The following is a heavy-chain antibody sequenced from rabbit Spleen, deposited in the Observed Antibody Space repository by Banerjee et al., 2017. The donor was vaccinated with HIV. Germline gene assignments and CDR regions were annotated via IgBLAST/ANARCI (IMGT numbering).Heavy chain of an antibody. CDR1: GLDFSSSYW. CDR3: ARDSSSSFSSYGMDL. V-gene: IGHV1S45*01. J-gene: IGHJ6*01. D-gene: IGHD1-1*01. CDR2: IYTRHLTT. Sequence: QEQLTETGGGLVKPGASLTLTCKASGLDFSSSYWLCWVRQAPGKGLEWIACIYTRHLTTWYASWAKGRFTISMTSSTTVTLQMTSLTAADTATYFCARDSSSSFSSYGMDLWGQGTLVTVS.